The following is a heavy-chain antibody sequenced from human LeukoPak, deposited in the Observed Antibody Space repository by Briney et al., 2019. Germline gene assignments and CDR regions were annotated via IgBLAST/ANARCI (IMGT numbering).Heavy chain of an antibody. D-gene: IGHD3-9*01. J-gene: IGHJ5*02. CDR3: ARPVNDILTGSQNWFDP. V-gene: IGHV4-34*01. CDR2: VNHVGST. Sequence: SETLALTGAGNGGSVSGYCWSWVPQPPGKGLDLIGEVNHVGSTNYNSSLKSRVTISVDTSKNQFSLKLSSVTAADTAVYYCARPVNDILTGSQNWFDPWGHGTLVTVSS. CDR1: GGSVSGYC.